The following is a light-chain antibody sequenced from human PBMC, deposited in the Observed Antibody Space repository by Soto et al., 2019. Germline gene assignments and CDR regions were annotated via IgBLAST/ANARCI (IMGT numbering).Light chain of an antibody. CDR1: SSDVGGYNY. Sequence: QSALTQPASVSGSPGQSITISCTGTSSDVGGYNYVSWYQQHPGKAPKLMIYDVSNRPSGVSNRFSGSKSGNTASLTISGLQAEDEADYYGSAYTGSSTHVVFGGGTKVTVL. V-gene: IGLV2-14*01. CDR2: DVS. J-gene: IGLJ2*01. CDR3: SAYTGSSTHVV.